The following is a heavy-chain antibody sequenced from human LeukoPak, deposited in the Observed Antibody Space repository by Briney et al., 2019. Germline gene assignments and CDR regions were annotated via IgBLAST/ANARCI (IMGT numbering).Heavy chain of an antibody. Sequence: SETLSLTCNVSGGSISSYYWSWIRQPPGKGLEWIGYIYYSGSTNYNPSLKSRVTISVDTSKNQFSLKLSSVTAADTAVYYCAREYYYDTSGYSLGGAFDIWGQGTMVTVSS. CDR2: IYYSGST. V-gene: IGHV4-59*01. CDR1: GGSISSYY. CDR3: AREYYYDTSGYSLGGAFDI. J-gene: IGHJ3*02. D-gene: IGHD3-22*01.